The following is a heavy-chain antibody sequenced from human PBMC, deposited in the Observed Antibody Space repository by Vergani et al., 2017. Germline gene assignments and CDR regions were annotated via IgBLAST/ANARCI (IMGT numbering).Heavy chain of an antibody. CDR3: AIQLYCSDIICNTFYL. J-gene: IGHJ5*02. D-gene: IGHD2-8*02. V-gene: IGHV4-39*01. Sequence: QLQLHESGPGLEKPSETLSLTCAVSGGSFSSNIHSWAWIRQSPGGGLDGIGSLFFGVHSYFNPSLASRFNMSLDTPKSQFSLNLRSVTATDSAVYFCAIQLYCSDIICNTFYLWGRGTVVTVSS. CDR1: GGSFSSNIHS. CDR2: LFFGVHS.